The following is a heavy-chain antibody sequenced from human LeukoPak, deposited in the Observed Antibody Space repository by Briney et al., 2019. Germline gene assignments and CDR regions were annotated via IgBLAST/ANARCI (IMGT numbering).Heavy chain of an antibody. CDR1: GYTYTGYY. Sequence: ASVKVSCKDSGYTYTGYYILWARQAPGQGLEWMGWINPNSGGTNYAQKFQGRVTMTRDTSISTAYMELSRLRSDDTAVYYCASHLLFSNWGQGTLVTVSS. CDR3: ASHLLFSN. V-gene: IGHV1-2*02. CDR2: INPNSGGT. J-gene: IGHJ1*01. D-gene: IGHD2-21*01.